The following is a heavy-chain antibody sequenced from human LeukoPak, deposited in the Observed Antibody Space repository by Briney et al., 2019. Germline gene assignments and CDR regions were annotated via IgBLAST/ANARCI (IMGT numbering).Heavy chain of an antibody. D-gene: IGHD2-2*01. J-gene: IGHJ3*02. CDR2: ISGSGGST. Sequence: HTGGSLRLSCAASGFTFSSYAMSWVRQAPGKGLEWVSAISGSGGSTYYADSAKGRFTISRDNSKNMMYLQMNSLRAEDTAVYYCARIFSSSPTGHAFDIWGQGTMVTVSS. V-gene: IGHV3-23*01. CDR3: ARIFSSSPTGHAFDI. CDR1: GFTFSSYA.